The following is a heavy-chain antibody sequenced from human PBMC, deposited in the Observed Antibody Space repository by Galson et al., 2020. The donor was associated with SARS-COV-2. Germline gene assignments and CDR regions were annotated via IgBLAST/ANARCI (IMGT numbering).Heavy chain of an antibody. CDR2: INPNSGGT. V-gene: IGHV1-2*02. Sequence: ASVKVSCKASGYTFTGYYIHWVRQAPGQGLEWMGWINPNSGGTNYAQKFQGGVTMTRDTSISTAYMELSRLRSDDTAVYYCARSCSSTTCYQTDGMDVWGQGTTVTVSS. J-gene: IGHJ6*02. CDR3: ARSCSSTTCYQTDGMDV. D-gene: IGHD2-2*01. CDR1: GYTFTGYY.